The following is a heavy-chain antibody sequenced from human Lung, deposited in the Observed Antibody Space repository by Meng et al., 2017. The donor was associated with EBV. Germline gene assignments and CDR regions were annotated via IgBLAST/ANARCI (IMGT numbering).Heavy chain of an antibody. CDR1: GGSVISGGYY. J-gene: IGHJ4*02. V-gene: IGHV4-31*03. D-gene: IGHD3-10*01. Sequence: VELQESGPGPVQPSPALSPTCTVSGGSVISGGYYWSWIRQQPGKGPEWIGYIYYTGSSFYNPSLKSRVTISVDTSKNQFSLNLSSVTAADTAVYYCANAGRFGESLGDYWGQGILVTVSS. CDR2: IYYTGSS. CDR3: ANAGRFGESLGDY.